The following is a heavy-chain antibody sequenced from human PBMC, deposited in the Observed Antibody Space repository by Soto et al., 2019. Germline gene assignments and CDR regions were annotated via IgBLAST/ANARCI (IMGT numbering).Heavy chain of an antibody. J-gene: IGHJ6*02. Sequence: GGSLRLSCAASGFTFSSYGMHWVRQAPGKGLEWVAVIWYDGSNKYYADSVKGRFTISRDNSKNTLYLQMNSLRAEDTAVYYCARDRGPAYQLLWGRGMDVWGQGTTVTVSS. V-gene: IGHV3-33*01. CDR2: IWYDGSNK. CDR3: ARDRGPAYQLLWGRGMDV. D-gene: IGHD2-2*01. CDR1: GFTFSSYG.